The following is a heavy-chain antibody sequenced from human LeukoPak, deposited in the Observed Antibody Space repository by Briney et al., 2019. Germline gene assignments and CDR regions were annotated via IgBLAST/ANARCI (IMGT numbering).Heavy chain of an antibody. Sequence: SGPSLVKPTQTLTLTCTFSGFSLSTSGVGVGWVRQPPGKALEWLSLIYWNDDKRYSPSLKTRLTITKDTSKNQVALTMTNMDPVDTATYYCAHRRTCSACCGLVPRGQGARVTVSS. CDR1: GFSLSTSGVG. D-gene: IGHD2-2*01. J-gene: IGHJ5*02. V-gene: IGHV2-5*01. CDR3: AHRRTCSACCGLVP. CDR2: IYWNDDK.